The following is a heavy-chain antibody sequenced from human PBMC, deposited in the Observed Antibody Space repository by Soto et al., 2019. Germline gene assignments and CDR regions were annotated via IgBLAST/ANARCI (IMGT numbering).Heavy chain of an antibody. D-gene: IGHD6-13*01. J-gene: IGHJ1*01. CDR2: INWNSGSI. Sequence: EVQLVESGGGLVQPGRSLRLSCAASGFTFDDYAMHWVRQVPGKGLEWVSGINWNSGSIGYGDSVKGRFAISRDNAKNSLHLQMNSLSAEDTALYYCVKDESINWYSGHFRHWGQGTLVTASS. CDR1: GFTFDDYA. V-gene: IGHV3-9*01. CDR3: VKDESINWYSGHFRH.